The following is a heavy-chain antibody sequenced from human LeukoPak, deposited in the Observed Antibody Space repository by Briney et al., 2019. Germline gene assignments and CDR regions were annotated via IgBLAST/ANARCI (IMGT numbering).Heavy chain of an antibody. CDR2: ISYDGTNE. CDR3: ARVRPGVTFDY. J-gene: IGHJ4*02. CDR1: GFTFSTYG. D-gene: IGHD2-8*01. Sequence: GGSLRLSCAASGFTFSTYGMYWVRQAPGKGLEWVAVISYDGTNEYYADSVKGLFTISRDNSKNTLYLQMNSLRAEDTAVYYCARVRPGVTFDYWGQGTLVTVSS. V-gene: IGHV3-30*03.